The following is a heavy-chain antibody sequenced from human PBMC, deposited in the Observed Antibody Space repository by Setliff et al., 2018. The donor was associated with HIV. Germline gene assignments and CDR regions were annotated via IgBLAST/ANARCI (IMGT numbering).Heavy chain of an antibody. Sequence: SETLRLSCAASGFTFSSSAMSWVRQAPGKGLEWVGEINHRGSTYYNPSLKSRVTISVDTSKNQFSLKLTSVTAADTAVYYCAREGYYGSRGWFAPWGQGTLVTVSS. D-gene: IGHD3-10*01. CDR3: AREGYYGSRGWFAP. V-gene: IGHV4-34*01. J-gene: IGHJ5*02. CDR2: INHRGST. CDR1: GFTFSSSA.